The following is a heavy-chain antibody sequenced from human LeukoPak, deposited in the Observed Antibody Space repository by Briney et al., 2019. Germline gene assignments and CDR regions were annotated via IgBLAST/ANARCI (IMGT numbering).Heavy chain of an antibody. J-gene: IGHJ4*02. CDR3: ARAVLVASYHLDS. Sequence: ASVKVSCKASGYTFTGYYLHWVQQAPGQGLEWMGWINPNSSATNYAQRFRGRVTMTRDTSISTAYMELNRLTSDDTAVYYCARAVLVASYHLDSWGQGSLAIVSS. V-gene: IGHV1-2*02. CDR2: INPNSSAT. D-gene: IGHD5-12*01. CDR1: GYTFTGYY.